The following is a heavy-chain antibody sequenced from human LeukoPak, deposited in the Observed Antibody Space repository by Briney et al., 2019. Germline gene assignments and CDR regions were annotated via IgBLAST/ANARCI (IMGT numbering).Heavy chain of an antibody. J-gene: IGHJ4*02. Sequence: GGSLRLSCAASGFTFSTYSMNWVRQAPGKGLEWVSSISNSGGYIFYADSVKGRFTISRDNAKNSLYLQMSSLRAEDTAMYYCARNDNTDQGIDYWGQGTLATVSS. D-gene: IGHD3-22*01. CDR1: GFTFSTYS. CDR3: ARNDNTDQGIDY. V-gene: IGHV3-21*01. CDR2: ISNSGGYI.